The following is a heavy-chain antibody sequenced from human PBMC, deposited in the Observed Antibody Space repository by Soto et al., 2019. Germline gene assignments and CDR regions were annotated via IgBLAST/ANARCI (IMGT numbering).Heavy chain of an antibody. CDR1: GGSLSSSSW. D-gene: IGHD2-8*01. V-gene: IGHV4-4*02. CDR2: IFYSGST. CDR3: VHHGGVPYYHDF. J-gene: IGHJ4*02. Sequence: PSETLSLTCAVSGGSLSSSSWWSWVRQPPGKTLEWLGEIFYSGSTKYNPSLNSRVTISADQSKNDFSLRLSSVTAADTAVYYCVHHGGVPYYHDFWGQGMLVRVSS.